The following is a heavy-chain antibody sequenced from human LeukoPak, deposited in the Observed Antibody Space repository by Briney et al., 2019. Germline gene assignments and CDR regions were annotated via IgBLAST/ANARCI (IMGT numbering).Heavy chain of an antibody. D-gene: IGHD6-13*01. J-gene: IGHJ5*02. CDR3: AREAAAGSPNWFDP. CDR2: TYYKSKWHN. Sequence: SQTLSLTCAISGDSVSSNSAAWNWIRQSPSIGLEWLGRTYYKSKWHNDYAVSVKSRITINPDTSKNQISLQLNSVTPEDTAVYYCAREAAAGSPNWFDPWGQGTLVTVSS. V-gene: IGHV6-1*01. CDR1: GDSVSSNSAA.